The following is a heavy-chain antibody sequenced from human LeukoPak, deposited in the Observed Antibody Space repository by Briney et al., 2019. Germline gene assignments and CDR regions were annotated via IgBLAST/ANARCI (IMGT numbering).Heavy chain of an antibody. CDR3: ARDPGSHNSSGWYDY. CDR1: GFTFITYS. J-gene: IGHJ4*02. CDR2: ISGSGSTI. Sequence: GSLRLSCTASGFTFITYSMNWVRQAPGKGLECISYISGSGSTIYYADSVKGRFTISRDNAKNSLYLQMNSLRAEDTAVYYCARDPGSHNSSGWYDYWGQGTLVTVSS. V-gene: IGHV3-48*04. D-gene: IGHD6-19*01.